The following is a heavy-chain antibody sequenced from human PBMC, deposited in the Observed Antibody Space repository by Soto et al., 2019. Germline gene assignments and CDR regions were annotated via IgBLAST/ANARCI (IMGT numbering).Heavy chain of an antibody. V-gene: IGHV1-46*01. CDR1: GYTFISYL. CDR2: INPSGGST. Sequence: ASVKVSCKASGYTFISYLMHWVRQAPGQGLEWMGLINPSGGSTGYAQKFQGRVTMTRDTSTGTVYMELRSLRSEDTAVYYCARDKKEEGFFNMWGQGTMVTVSS. CDR3: ARDKKEEGFFNM. J-gene: IGHJ3*02.